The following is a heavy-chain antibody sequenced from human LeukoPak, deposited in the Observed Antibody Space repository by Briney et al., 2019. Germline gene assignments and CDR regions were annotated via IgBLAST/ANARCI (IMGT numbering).Heavy chain of an antibody. V-gene: IGHV1-2*02. Sequence: GASVKVSCKASGYTFTGYYMHWVRQAPGQGLEWMGWINPNSGGTNYAQKFQGRVTMTRDTSISTAYMELSRLRSDDTAVYYCARSRRAYYDSSGPYYFDYWGQGTLVTVSS. CDR1: GYTFTGYY. J-gene: IGHJ4*02. CDR3: ARSRRAYYDSSGPYYFDY. D-gene: IGHD3-22*01. CDR2: INPNSGGT.